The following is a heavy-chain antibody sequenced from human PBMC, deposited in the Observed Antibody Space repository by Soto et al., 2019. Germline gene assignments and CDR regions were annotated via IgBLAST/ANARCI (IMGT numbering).Heavy chain of an antibody. CDR3: XRHYPXRTAAGTGYYFDY. D-gene: IGHD6-13*01. Sequence: SETLSLTCTVSGGSISSSRYYWGWIRQPPGKGLEWIGSIYYSGSTYYNPSLKSRVTISVDTSKNQFSLKLSSVTAADTAVYYCXRHYPXRTAAGTGYYFDYWGQGNLVTVSS. CDR1: GGSISSSRYY. J-gene: IGHJ4*02. CDR2: IYYSGST. V-gene: IGHV4-39*01.